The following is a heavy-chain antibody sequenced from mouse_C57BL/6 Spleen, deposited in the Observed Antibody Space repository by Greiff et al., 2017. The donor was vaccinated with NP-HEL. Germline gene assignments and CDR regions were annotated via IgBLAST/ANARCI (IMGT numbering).Heavy chain of an antibody. Sequence: EVQLQQSGPVLVKPGASVKMSCKASGYTFTDYYMNWVKQSHGKSLEWIGVINPYNGGTSYNQKFKGKATLTVDKSSSTAYMELNSLTSEDSAVYYCARILSNYFDYWGQGTTLTVSS. V-gene: IGHV1-19*01. CDR2: INPYNGGT. CDR3: ARILSNYFDY. CDR1: GYTFTDYY. J-gene: IGHJ2*01. D-gene: IGHD1-1*01.